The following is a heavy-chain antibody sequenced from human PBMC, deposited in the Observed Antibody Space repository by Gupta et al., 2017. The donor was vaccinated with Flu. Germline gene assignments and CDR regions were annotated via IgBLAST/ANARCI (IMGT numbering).Heavy chain of an antibody. Sequence: ARRKGLEWVGRIRSCFDGGTVDYAAPVMGRFTISRDESRLFLRMTGLTAEDTAVYYCTTDKTFYGSASYFNNWGQGTLVTVSS. V-gene: IGHV3-15*01. CDR3: TTDKTFYGSASYFNN. J-gene: IGHJ4*02. D-gene: IGHD4-17*01. CDR2: IRSCFDGGTV.